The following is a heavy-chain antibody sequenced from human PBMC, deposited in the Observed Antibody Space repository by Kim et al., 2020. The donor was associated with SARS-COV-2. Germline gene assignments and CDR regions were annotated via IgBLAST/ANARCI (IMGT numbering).Heavy chain of an antibody. V-gene: IGHV4-4*07. J-gene: IGHJ6*02. Sequence: SETLSLTCTVSGGSISSYYWTWIRQPAGKGLEWIGRIYTSGSTNYNPSLKSRVTVSVDTSKNQFSLRLSSVTAADTAVYYCAREYYGSGSFFYYYGMDVWGQGTTVTVSS. CDR3: AREYYGSGSFFYYYGMDV. CDR1: GGSISSYY. CDR2: IYTSGST. D-gene: IGHD3-10*01.